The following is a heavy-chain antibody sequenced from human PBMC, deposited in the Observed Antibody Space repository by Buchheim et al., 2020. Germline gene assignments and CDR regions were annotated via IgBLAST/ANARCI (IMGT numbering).Heavy chain of an antibody. V-gene: IGHV3-15*01. J-gene: IGHJ4*02. CDR2: IKSNTNGGTT. D-gene: IGHD6-13*01. CDR1: GFTFSNAW. CDR3: TIDEYTSSWYAGSDQ. Sequence: VQLVESGGGLVKPGGSLRLSCAASGFTFSNAWMSWVRQVPGKGLEWVGRIKSNTNGGTTEYAAPVTGRFIISSDDSKSTLYLQMNSLKTEDTAVYYCTIDEYTSSWYAGSDQWGQGT.